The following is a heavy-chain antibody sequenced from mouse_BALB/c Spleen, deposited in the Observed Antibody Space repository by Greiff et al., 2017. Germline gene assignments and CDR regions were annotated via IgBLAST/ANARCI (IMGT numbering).Heavy chain of an antibody. CDR1: GFTFTDYY. CDR3: ARDTYYYGSSYAMDY. D-gene: IGHD1-1*01. Sequence: VQLKESGGGLVQPGGSLRLSCATSGFTFTDYYMSWVRQPPGKALEWLGFIRNKANGYTTEYSASVKGRFTISRDNSQSILYLQMNTLRAEDSATYYCARDTYYYGSSYAMDYWGQGTSVTVSS. V-gene: IGHV7-3*02. J-gene: IGHJ4*01. CDR2: IRNKANGYTT.